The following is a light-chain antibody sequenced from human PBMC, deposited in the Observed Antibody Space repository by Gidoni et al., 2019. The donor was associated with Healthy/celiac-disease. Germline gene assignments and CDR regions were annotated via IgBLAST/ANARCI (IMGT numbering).Light chain of an antibody. V-gene: IGLV1-40*01. CDR2: DNS. CDR1: SSNIGAGYD. J-gene: IGLJ2*01. Sequence: QSVLTQPPSVSGAPGQRVTLSCTGSSSNIGAGYDVHWYQQLPGTAPKLLIYDNSNRPSGVPDRFSGSKSGTSASLAITGLQAEDEADYYCQSYDSSLSVVVFGGGTQLTVL. CDR3: QSYDSSLSVVV.